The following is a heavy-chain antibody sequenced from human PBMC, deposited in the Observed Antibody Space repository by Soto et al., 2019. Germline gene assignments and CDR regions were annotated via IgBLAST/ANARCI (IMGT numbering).Heavy chain of an antibody. Sequence: QVQLQESGPGLLKPSQTLSLTCTVSGDSISSGHYYWSWIRQHPGKGLDWVGYLYYSGSTSYNPSVESRVTISVDTSKNQFSLRLSSVSAADTAVYYCARDLYRHGGTEVWVPGTTVSVSS. V-gene: IGHV4-31*03. CDR1: GDSISSGHYY. J-gene: IGHJ6*02. CDR3: ARDLYRHGGTEV. CDR2: LYYSGST.